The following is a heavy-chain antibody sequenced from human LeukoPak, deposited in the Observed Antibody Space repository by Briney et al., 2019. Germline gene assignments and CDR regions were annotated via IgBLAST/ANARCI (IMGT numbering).Heavy chain of an antibody. D-gene: IGHD6-19*01. V-gene: IGHV3-30-3*01. J-gene: IGHJ4*02. Sequence: PGRSLRLSCAASGFTFSSYAMHWVRQAPGKGLEWVAVISYDGSDKYYADSVKGRFTISRDNSKNTLYPQMNSLRAEDTAVYYCARGGSGWYGFDYWGQGTLVTVSS. CDR3: ARGGSGWYGFDY. CDR1: GFTFSSYA. CDR2: ISYDGSDK.